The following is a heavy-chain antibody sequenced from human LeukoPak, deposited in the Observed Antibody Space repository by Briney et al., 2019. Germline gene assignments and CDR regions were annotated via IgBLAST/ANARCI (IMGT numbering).Heavy chain of an antibody. V-gene: IGHV3-30*18. J-gene: IGHJ4*02. CDR3: AKDYYGSVDY. Sequence: GGSLRLPCAASGFTFSSYGMHWVRQAPGKGLEWVAVISYDGSNKYYADSVKGRFTISRDNSKNTLYLQMNSLRAEDTAVYYCAKDYYGSVDYWGQGTLVTVSS. D-gene: IGHD3-10*01. CDR2: ISYDGSNK. CDR1: GFTFSSYG.